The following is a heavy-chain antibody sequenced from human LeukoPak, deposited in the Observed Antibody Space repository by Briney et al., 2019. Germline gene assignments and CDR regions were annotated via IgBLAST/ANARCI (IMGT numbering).Heavy chain of an antibody. CDR2: ISGSGGST. D-gene: IGHD1-26*01. V-gene: IGHV3-23*01. CDR3: AKLAVGAPRYFDY. CDR1: GFTFISYA. Sequence: GGSLRLSCAASGFTFISYAMSWVRQAPGEGLEWVSGISGSGGSTYYADSVKGRFTISRDNSKNTLYLQMSSLRAEDTAVYYCAKLAVGAPRYFDYWGQGTLVTVSS. J-gene: IGHJ4*02.